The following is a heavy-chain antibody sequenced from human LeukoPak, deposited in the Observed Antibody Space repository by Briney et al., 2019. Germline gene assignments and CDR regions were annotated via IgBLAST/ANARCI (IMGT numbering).Heavy chain of an antibody. J-gene: IGHJ4*02. CDR1: GYSISTNYY. CDR2: IYYSGST. D-gene: IGHD6-19*01. V-gene: IGHV4-38-2*02. Sequence: HSETLSLTCTVSGYSISTNYYWGWVRQPPGKGLEWIGSIYYSGSTQYNPSLKSRVTISIDASKNQFSLKLSSVTAADTAVYYCARTSSSGLVGGYYFDYWGQGTLVTVSS. CDR3: ARTSSSGLVGGYYFDY.